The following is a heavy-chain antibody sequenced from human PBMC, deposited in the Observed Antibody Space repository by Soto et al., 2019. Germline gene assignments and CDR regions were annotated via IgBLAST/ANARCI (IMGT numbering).Heavy chain of an antibody. V-gene: IGHV1-46*01. D-gene: IGHD6-13*01. J-gene: IGHJ6*02. CDR1: GYTFTSYY. CDR3: ARDPSSSWYRSDYYYYGMDV. CDR2: INAGGGNT. Sequence: ASVKVSCNESGYTFTSYYMHWVRQAPGQGLEWMGRINAGGGNTSYAQKFQGRVTITRDTSASTAYMELSSLRSEDTAVYYCARDPSSSWYRSDYYYYGMDVWGQGTTVTVSS.